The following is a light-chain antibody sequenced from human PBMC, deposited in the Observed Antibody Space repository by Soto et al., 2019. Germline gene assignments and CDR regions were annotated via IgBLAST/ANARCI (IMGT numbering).Light chain of an antibody. J-gene: IGKJ5*01. Sequence: EIIMTQSPDILSVSPGERATLSCRASQSVSIRLAWYQQRPGQAPRLLIYDASTRATGIPARFSGSGSGTDFTLTISSLEPEDFAVYYCQQRSNWPPITFGQGTRLEIK. CDR3: QQRSNWPPIT. CDR2: DAS. CDR1: QSVSIR. V-gene: IGKV3-11*01.